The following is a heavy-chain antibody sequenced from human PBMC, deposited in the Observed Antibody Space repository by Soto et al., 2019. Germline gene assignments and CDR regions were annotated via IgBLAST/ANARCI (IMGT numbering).Heavy chain of an antibody. J-gene: IGHJ4*02. Sequence: SETLSLTSAVYVGSFSGYNWSWIPQPPGKGLEWIGEINHSGSTNYNPSLKSRVTISVDTSKNQFSLKLSSVTAADTAVYYCARGFAYGGNSEDSDYWGQGTLVTVSS. CDR3: ARGFAYGGNSEDSDY. D-gene: IGHD2-21*02. CDR1: VGSFSGYN. CDR2: INHSGST. V-gene: IGHV4-34*01.